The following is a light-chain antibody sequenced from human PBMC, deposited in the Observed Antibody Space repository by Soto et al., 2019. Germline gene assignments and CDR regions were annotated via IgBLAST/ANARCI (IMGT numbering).Light chain of an antibody. CDR1: QNINNY. CDR2: DAS. J-gene: IGKJ1*01. V-gene: IGKV1-33*01. CDR3: QQYENLPT. Sequence: DIQMTQSPSSLSASVGDRVTITCQASQNINNYLNWYQQKPGRAPKLPIYDASNLEAGVPSRFRGSGSGTDFTFTISRLQPEDIATYYCQQYENLPTFGQGTKVDIK.